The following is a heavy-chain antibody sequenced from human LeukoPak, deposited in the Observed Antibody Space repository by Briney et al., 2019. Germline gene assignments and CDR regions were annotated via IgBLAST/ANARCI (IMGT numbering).Heavy chain of an antibody. CDR1: GYSISTGYY. Sequence: SETLSLTCTVSGYSISTGYYWGWIRQPPGKGLEWIGSLYHSASTYYNPSLKSRVTISVDTSKNQFSLKLSSVTAADTAVYYCAMSASSSWYGPQFDYWGQGTLVTVSS. J-gene: IGHJ4*02. V-gene: IGHV4-38-2*02. D-gene: IGHD6-13*01. CDR3: AMSASSSWYGPQFDY. CDR2: LYHSAST.